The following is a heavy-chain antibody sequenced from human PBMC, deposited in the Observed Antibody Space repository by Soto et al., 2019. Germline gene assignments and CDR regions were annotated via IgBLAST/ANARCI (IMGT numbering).Heavy chain of an antibody. CDR3: ARESIVGATNTFDY. CDR2: IYSGGST. CDR1: GFTVSSNY. Sequence: EVQLVESGGGLVQPGESLRLSCAASGFTVSSNYMSWVRQAPGKGLEWVSIIYSGGSTYYADSVKGRFTISRDNSKTMLYLQMNSLRAEDTAVYYCARESIVGATNTFDYWGQGTLVTVSS. D-gene: IGHD1-26*01. J-gene: IGHJ4*02. V-gene: IGHV3-66*01.